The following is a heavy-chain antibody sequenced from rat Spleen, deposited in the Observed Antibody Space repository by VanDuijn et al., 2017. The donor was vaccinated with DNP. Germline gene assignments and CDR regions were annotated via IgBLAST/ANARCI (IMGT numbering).Heavy chain of an antibody. J-gene: IGHJ2*01. V-gene: IGHV5-46*01. CDR1: GFTFSSFP. Sequence: EVQLVETGGGSVQPGRSMKLSCAASGFTFSSFPMAWVRQAPTKGLDWVATISNTGDSTYYRDSVRGRFTISRDNANGTLDLQMDSLRSEDTATYYCTRGGTYYFDYWGQGVMVTVSS. CDR3: TRGGTYYFDY. CDR2: ISNTGDST.